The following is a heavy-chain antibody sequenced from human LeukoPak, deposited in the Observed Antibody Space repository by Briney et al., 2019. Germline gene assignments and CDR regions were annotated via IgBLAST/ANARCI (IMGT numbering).Heavy chain of an antibody. V-gene: IGHV3-43*02. CDR2: ISGDGGST. D-gene: IGHD3-9*01. CDR3: ARVLRFDLDY. Sequence: GGSLRLSCAASGFTFDDYAMHWVRQAPGKGLEWVSLISGDGGSTYYADSVKGRFTISRDNAKNSAYVQMNSLRVEDTAVYYCARVLRFDLDYWGQGTLVTVSS. J-gene: IGHJ4*02. CDR1: GFTFDDYA.